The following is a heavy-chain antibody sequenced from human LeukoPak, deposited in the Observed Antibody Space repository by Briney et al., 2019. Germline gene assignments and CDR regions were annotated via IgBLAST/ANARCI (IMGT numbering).Heavy chain of an antibody. CDR2: ISSGGSTI. CDR3: ARVWWQQPEY. CDR1: GFTFSDYY. J-gene: IGHJ4*02. D-gene: IGHD2-15*01. Sequence: GGSLRLSCAVSGFTFSDYYMSWIRQAPGKGLEWVSYISSGGSTISHADSVKGRFTISRDNAENSLYLQMNSLRAEDTAVYYCARVWWQQPEYWGQGTPVTVSS. V-gene: IGHV3-11*01.